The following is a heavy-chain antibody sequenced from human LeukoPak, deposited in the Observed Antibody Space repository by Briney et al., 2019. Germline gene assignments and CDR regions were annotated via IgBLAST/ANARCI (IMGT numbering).Heavy chain of an antibody. J-gene: IGHJ3*02. CDR2: INPNSGGT. CDR1: GYTFTDYY. V-gene: IGHV1-2*02. Sequence: ASVKVSCKASGYTFTDYYIHWVRPAPGQGLEWMGWINPNSGGTKYAQNFQGRVTMTRDTSINTVYMELSRLRSDDTAVYYCARVAIAAAGIHDAFDIWGQGTMVTVSS. D-gene: IGHD6-13*01. CDR3: ARVAIAAAGIHDAFDI.